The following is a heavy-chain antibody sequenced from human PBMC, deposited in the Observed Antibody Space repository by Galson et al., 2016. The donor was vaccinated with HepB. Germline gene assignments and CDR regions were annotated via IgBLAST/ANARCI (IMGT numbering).Heavy chain of an antibody. CDR2: IKSKPDGGTR. Sequence: SLRLSWEASGFSFSNAWMNWVRQAPGKGLEWVGRIKSKPDGGTRDYAAPVKGRFSVSRDDSENTLYLQMNSLKTEDSAVYYCATGGSYSTNDPFDIWAHGPIVPVSS. CDR1: GFSFSNAW. J-gene: IGHJ3*02. D-gene: IGHD1-26*01. CDR3: ATGGSYSTNDPFDI. V-gene: IGHV3-15*07.